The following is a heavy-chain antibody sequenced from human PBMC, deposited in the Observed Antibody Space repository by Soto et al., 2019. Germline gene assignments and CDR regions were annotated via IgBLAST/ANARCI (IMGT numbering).Heavy chain of an antibody. D-gene: IGHD6-13*01. CDR2: ISFSGAT. CDR3: AKVALSSSWYYFDY. J-gene: IGHJ4*02. CDR1: GVSITSYF. Sequence: SETLSLTCTVSGVSITSYFWSWIRQTPGKGLDWIGSISFSGATYSNPSLKGRAALSVDNAKNSLYLQMNSLRAEDTALYYCAKVALSSSWYYFDYWGQGTLVTVSS. V-gene: IGHV4-59*01.